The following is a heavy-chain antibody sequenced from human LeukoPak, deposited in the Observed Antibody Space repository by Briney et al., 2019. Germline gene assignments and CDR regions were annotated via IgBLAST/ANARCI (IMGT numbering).Heavy chain of an antibody. D-gene: IGHD1-26*01. Sequence: LIVYIYSSGSTNYNPSLKSRVTISVDTSKNQFSLKLSSVTAADTAVYYCARVGVGALDYWGQGTLVTVSS. CDR3: ARVGVGALDY. V-gene: IGHV4-59*01. J-gene: IGHJ4*02. CDR2: IYSSGST.